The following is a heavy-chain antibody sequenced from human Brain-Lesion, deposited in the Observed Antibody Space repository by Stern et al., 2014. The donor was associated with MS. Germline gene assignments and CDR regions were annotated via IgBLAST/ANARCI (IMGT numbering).Heavy chain of an antibody. CDR2: IYYSGDT. Sequence: VQLVQSGPGLVKPSETLSLTCTVAGGSVSSTSYAWAWIRQPPGKGLEWIGTIYYSGDTYYSPSLKSRLTISIDTSKNQFPLQLRSGTAADTAVYYCAGEEDIRYCSGGSCTGNWFDPWGQGTLVTVSS. CDR3: AGEEDIRYCSGGSCTGNWFDP. D-gene: IGHD2-15*01. V-gene: IGHV4-39*01. J-gene: IGHJ5*02. CDR1: GGSVSSTSYA.